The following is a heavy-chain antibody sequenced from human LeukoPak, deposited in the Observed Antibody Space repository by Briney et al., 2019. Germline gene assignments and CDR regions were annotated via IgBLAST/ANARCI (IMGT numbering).Heavy chain of an antibody. CDR1: GGSISSYH. CDR3: ARLSTYSSSWYYFDY. D-gene: IGHD6-13*01. CDR2: IYYSGST. Sequence: SETLSLTCTVSGGSISSYHWSWIRQPPGKGLEWIGYIYYSGSTNYNPSLKSRVTISVDTSKNQFSLKLSSVTAADTAVYYCARLSTYSSSWYYFDYWGQGTLVTVSS. V-gene: IGHV4-59*08. J-gene: IGHJ4*02.